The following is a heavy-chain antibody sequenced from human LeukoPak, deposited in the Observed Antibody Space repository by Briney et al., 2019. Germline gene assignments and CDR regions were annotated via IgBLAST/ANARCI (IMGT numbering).Heavy chain of an antibody. Sequence: PSGTLSLTCAGSGGSISSTNWWSWVRRPPGKGLEWIGEIYHSGNTNYNPSLKSRVTISVDKSKNQFSLKLSSVTAADTAVYYCARGWELLRAFDIWGQGTMVTVSS. V-gene: IGHV4-4*02. CDR3: ARGWELLRAFDI. CDR2: IYHSGNT. J-gene: IGHJ3*02. CDR1: GGSISSTNW. D-gene: IGHD1-26*01.